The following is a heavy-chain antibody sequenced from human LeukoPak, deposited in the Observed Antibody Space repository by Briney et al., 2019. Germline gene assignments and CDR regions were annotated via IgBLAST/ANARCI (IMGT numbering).Heavy chain of an antibody. V-gene: IGHV1-69*13. D-gene: IGHD2-21*02. CDR3: ATRRGAYCGGDCYSINFDY. Sequence: SVTVSCTASGGTFSSYAISWVRQAPGQGLEWMGGIIPIFGTANYAQKFQGRVTITADESTSTAYMELSSLRSEGTAVYYCATRRGAYCGGDCYSINFDYWGQGTLVTVSS. CDR2: IIPIFGTA. CDR1: GGTFSSYA. J-gene: IGHJ4*02.